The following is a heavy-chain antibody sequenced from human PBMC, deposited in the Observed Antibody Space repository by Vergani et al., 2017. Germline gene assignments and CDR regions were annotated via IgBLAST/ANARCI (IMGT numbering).Heavy chain of an antibody. CDR2: INHSGNN. J-gene: IGHJ4*02. CDR1: GGSFNAYY. V-gene: IGHV4-34*01. CDR3: ARGNRIAARRLNYFDY. D-gene: IGHD6-6*01. Sequence: QVQLQQWGAGLLKPSETLSLTCAVYGGSFNAYYWNWIRQPPGKGLEWIGEINHSGNNNYNPSLKSRVTMSVHTSKNQFSLKLRSVTAADTAVYFCARGNRIAARRLNYFDYWGQGALVTVYS.